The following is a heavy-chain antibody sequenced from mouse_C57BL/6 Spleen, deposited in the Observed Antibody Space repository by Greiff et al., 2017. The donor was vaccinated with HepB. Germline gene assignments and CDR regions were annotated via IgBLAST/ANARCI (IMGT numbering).Heavy chain of an antibody. D-gene: IGHD2-1*01. Sequence: VQLQQSGPELVKPGASVKISCKASGYTFTDYYMNWVKQSHGKSLEWIGDINPNNGGTSYNQKFKGKATLTVDKSSSTAYMELRSLTSEDSAVYYCARFPYGKGGYYFDDWGQGTTLTVSA. V-gene: IGHV1-26*01. CDR2: INPNNGGT. CDR3: ARFPYGKGGYYFDD. J-gene: IGHJ2*01. CDR1: GYTFTDYY.